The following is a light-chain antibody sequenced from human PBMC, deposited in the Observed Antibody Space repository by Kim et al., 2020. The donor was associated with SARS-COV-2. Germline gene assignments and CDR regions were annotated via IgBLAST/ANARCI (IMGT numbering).Light chain of an antibody. CDR2: GAA. CDR3: HQYGNSPNT. CDR1: RSLSRSY. J-gene: IGKJ2*01. Sequence: SPGTRATLSCRASRSLSRSYLAWYQQKPGQAPRLLIYGAASRAAGIPDRFSGSGSGSVFTLTISRLEPADFAVYYCHQYGNSPNTFGQGTKLEI. V-gene: IGKV3-20*01.